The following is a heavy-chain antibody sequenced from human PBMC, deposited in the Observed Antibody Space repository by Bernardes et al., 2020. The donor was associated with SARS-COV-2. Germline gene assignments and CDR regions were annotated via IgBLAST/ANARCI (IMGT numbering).Heavy chain of an antibody. CDR3: ARGRAAAGNSFDY. CDR1: GFTFSNYW. CDR2: INSDGTST. D-gene: IGHD6-13*01. J-gene: IGHJ4*02. Sequence: GGSLRLSCAASGFTFSNYWMHWVRQAPGKGLLWVSRINSDGTSTYYADSVKGRFTISRDNAKNTLYLQMSSLRAEDTAVYYCARGRAAAGNSFDYWGQGTLVTVSS. V-gene: IGHV3-74*01.